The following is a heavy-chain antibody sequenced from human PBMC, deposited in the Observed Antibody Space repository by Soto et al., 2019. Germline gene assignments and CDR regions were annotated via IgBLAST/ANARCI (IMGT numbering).Heavy chain of an antibody. CDR1: GFTFSSYA. D-gene: IGHD3-3*01. Sequence: GGSLRLSFAASGFTFSSYAMSWVRQAPGKGLEWVSYISGSGGSTYYADSVKGRLTISRDNSKNTLYLKMNSLRAEDTAVYYCAKASIRGRSYYDFWSGYPFHXWGQGTRVTVSX. V-gene: IGHV3-23*01. J-gene: IGHJ4*02. CDR3: AKASIRGRSYYDFWSGYPFHX. CDR2: ISGSGGST.